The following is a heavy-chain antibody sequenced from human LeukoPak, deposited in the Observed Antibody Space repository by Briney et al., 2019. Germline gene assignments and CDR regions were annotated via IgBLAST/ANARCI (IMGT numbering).Heavy chain of an antibody. J-gene: IGHJ1*01. CDR1: GGSISSGDYY. Sequence: SETLSLTCTVSGGSISSGDYYWSWIRQPPGKGLEWIGYIYYSGSTYYNPSLKSRVTISVDTSKNQFSLKLSSVTAADTAVYYCASDYGGNPEYFQHWGLGTLVTVSS. D-gene: IGHD4-23*01. CDR3: ASDYGGNPEYFQH. V-gene: IGHV4-30-4*01. CDR2: IYYSGST.